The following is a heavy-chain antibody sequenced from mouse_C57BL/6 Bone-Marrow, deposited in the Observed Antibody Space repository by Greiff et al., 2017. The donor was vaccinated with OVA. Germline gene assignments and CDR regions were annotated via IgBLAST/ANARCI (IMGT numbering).Heavy chain of an antibody. Sequence: VQLQQSGPELVKPGASVKISCKASGYSFTGYYMNWVKQSPEKSLEWIGEINPSTGGTTYNQKFKAKATVTVDKSSSTAYMQLKSLTSEDSAVYYCARKLGYYFDYWGQGTTLTVSS. D-gene: IGHD3-1*01. V-gene: IGHV1-42*01. J-gene: IGHJ2*01. CDR3: ARKLGYYFDY. CDR1: GYSFTGYY. CDR2: INPSTGGT.